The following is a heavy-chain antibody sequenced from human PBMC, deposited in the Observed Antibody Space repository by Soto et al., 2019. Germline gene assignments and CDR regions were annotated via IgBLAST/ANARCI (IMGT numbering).Heavy chain of an antibody. CDR1: GGSISSGGYS. CDR2: IYHSGST. D-gene: IGHD3-22*01. J-gene: IGHJ5*02. Sequence: SETLSLTCAVSGGSISSGGYSWSWIRQPPGKGLEWIGYIYHSGSTYYNPSLKSRVTISVDRSKNQFSLKLSSVTAADTAVYYCASVVHYYDSSGYYSFDPWGQGTLVTVSS. V-gene: IGHV4-30-2*01. CDR3: ASVVHYYDSSGYYSFDP.